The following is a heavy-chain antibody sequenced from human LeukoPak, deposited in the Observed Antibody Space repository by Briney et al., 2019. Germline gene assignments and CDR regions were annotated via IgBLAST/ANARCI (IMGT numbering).Heavy chain of an antibody. CDR2: ISSSGGNT. Sequence: GGSLRLSCAASGFTFSNYAMTWVRQAPGKGLEWVSSISSSGGNTYYADSVKGRFTISRDNSKDTLYLQMNSLRAEDAAVYYCAKNSVLSGYYYGYWGQGTLVTVSS. V-gene: IGHV3-23*01. CDR1: GFTFSNYA. CDR3: AKNSVLSGYYYGY. D-gene: IGHD3-22*01. J-gene: IGHJ4*02.